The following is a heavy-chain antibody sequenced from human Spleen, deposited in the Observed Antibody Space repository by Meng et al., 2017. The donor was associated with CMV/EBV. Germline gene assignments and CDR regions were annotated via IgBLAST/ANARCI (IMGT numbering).Heavy chain of an antibody. J-gene: IGHJ4*02. CDR1: GYTFTGYY. V-gene: IGHV1-2*02. D-gene: IGHD5-18*01. CDR3: ARYSYAYGVFDY. Sequence: ASVKVSCKASGYTFTGYYMHWVRQTPGQGLEWMGWINPNSGGTNYAQKFQGRVTMTSDTSISTASMELSRLRSDDSAFYYCARYSYAYGVFDYWGQGTLVTVSS. CDR2: INPNSGGT.